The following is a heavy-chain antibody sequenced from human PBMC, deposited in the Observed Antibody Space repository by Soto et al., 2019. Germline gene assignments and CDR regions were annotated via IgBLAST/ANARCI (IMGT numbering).Heavy chain of an antibody. V-gene: IGHV3-73*01. CDR2: IRSKANSYAT. J-gene: IGHJ6*02. D-gene: IGHD4-17*01. CDR3: TRLTTVVTERDDSYYYYGMDV. Sequence: GGSLRLSCAASGFTFSGSAMHWVRQASGKGLEWVGRIRSKANSYATAYAASVKGRFTISRDDSKNTAYLQMNSLKTEDTAVYYCTRLTTVVTERDDSYYYYGMDVWGQGTTVTVSS. CDR1: GFTFSGSA.